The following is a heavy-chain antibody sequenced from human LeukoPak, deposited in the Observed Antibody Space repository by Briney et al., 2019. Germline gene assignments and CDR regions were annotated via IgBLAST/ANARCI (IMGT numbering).Heavy chain of an antibody. CDR2: IYYSGST. CDR1: GGSISSSSYY. V-gene: IGHV4-61*01. Sequence: SETLSLTCTVSGGSISSSSYYWSWIRQPPGKGLEWIGYIYYSGSTNYNPSLKSRVTISVDTSKNQFSLKLRSVTAADTAVYYCATQTGILWFGEDDPFDIWGQGTMVTVSS. J-gene: IGHJ3*02. CDR3: ATQTGILWFGEDDPFDI. D-gene: IGHD3-10*01.